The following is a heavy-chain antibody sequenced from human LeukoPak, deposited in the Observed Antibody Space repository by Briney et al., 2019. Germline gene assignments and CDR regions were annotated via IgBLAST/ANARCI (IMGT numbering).Heavy chain of an antibody. CDR1: GYTFTGYY. V-gene: IGHV1-2*02. J-gene: IGHJ4*02. Sequence: AASVKVSCKASGYTFTGYYMHWVRQAPGQGLEWMGWINPNSGGTNYAQKFQGRVTMTRDTSISTAYMELSRLRSDDTAVYYCARERSSWPLFDYWGQGTLVTVSS. CDR2: INPNSGGT. CDR3: ARERSSWPLFDY. D-gene: IGHD6-13*01.